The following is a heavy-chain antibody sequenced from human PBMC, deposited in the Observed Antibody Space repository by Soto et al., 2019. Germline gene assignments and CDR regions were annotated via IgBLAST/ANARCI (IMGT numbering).Heavy chain of an antibody. CDR2: ISGSGGST. D-gene: IGHD5-18*01. Sequence: GGSLRLSCAASGFTFSSYAMSWVRPAPGKGLEWVSAISGSGGSTYYADSVKGRFTISRDNSKNTLYLQMNSLRAEDTAVYYCAKEGDTATVTFNYYGMDVWGQGTTVTVSS. CDR1: GFTFSSYA. V-gene: IGHV3-23*01. CDR3: AKEGDTATVTFNYYGMDV. J-gene: IGHJ6*02.